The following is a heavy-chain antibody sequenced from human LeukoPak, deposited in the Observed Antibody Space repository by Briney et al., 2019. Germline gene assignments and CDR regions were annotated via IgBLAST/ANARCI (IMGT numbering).Heavy chain of an antibody. Sequence: GGSLRLSCAASGFTFSSYAMHWVRQAPGKGLEWVAVISYDGSNKYYADSVKGRFTISRDNSKNTLYLQMNSLRAEDTAVYYCASYSSARIDYWGQGILVTVSS. J-gene: IGHJ4*02. CDR1: GFTFSSYA. CDR2: ISYDGSNK. D-gene: IGHD6-25*01. V-gene: IGHV3-30-3*01. CDR3: ASYSSARIDY.